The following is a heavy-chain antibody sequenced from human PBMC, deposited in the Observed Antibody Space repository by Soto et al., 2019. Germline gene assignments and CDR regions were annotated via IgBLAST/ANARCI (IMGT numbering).Heavy chain of an antibody. CDR3: ARGGIVGVPADMRSWNY. CDR2: IYYSGST. CDR1: GGSISSGGYC. Sequence: SETLSLTWTVSGGSISSGGYCWSWIRQHPGKGLEWIGYIYYSGSTYYNPSLKSRVTISVDTSKNQFSLKLSSVTAADTAVYYCARGGIVGVPADMRSWNYWGQGTLVTVSS. V-gene: IGHV4-31*02. D-gene: IGHD2-2*01. J-gene: IGHJ4*02.